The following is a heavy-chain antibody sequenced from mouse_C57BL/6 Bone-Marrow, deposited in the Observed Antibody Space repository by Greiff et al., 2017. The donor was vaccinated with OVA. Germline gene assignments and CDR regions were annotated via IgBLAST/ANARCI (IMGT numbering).Heavy chain of an antibody. V-gene: IGHV1-59*01. CDR3: ANYGSRLYLHY. J-gene: IGHJ2*02. D-gene: IGHD1-1*01. CDR1: GYTFTNYW. CDR2: IAPSDSYI. Sequence: QVQLQQPGAELVRPGTSVKLSCKASGYTFTNYWMHWVKQRPGQGLEWIGVIAPSDSYINYNQKFKGRATLTVDTSSSTAYMHPSTLTSEDSAVYYCANYGSRLYLHYWGQGTSLTGSS.